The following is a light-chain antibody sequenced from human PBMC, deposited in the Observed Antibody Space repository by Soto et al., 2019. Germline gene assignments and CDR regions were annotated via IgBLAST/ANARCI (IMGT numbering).Light chain of an antibody. CDR1: QGVTTN. J-gene: IGKJ4*01. CDR3: QQYNTWPLT. CDR2: GAS. Sequence: EIVMTQSPATLSVSPGERATLSCRASQGVTTNLAWYQQKPGQAPGLLIYGASTRATGIPARFSDSGSGTEFTLTISSLQSEDFAVYYCQQYNTWPLTFGGGTKVEIK. V-gene: IGKV3-15*01.